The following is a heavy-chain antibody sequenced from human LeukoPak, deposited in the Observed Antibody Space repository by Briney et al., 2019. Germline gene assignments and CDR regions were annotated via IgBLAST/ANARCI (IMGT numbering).Heavy chain of an antibody. J-gene: IGHJ4*02. V-gene: IGHV3-23*01. CDR3: AKVYSSGWYGVAAVSVSDY. Sequence: GGSLRLSCAASGFTFSSYAMSWVRQAPGKGLEWVSAISGSGGSTYYADSVKGRFTISRDNSKNTLYLQMNSLRAEDTAVYYCAKVYSSGWYGVAAVSVSDYWGQGTLVTVSS. CDR2: ISGSGGST. D-gene: IGHD6-19*01. CDR1: GFTFSSYA.